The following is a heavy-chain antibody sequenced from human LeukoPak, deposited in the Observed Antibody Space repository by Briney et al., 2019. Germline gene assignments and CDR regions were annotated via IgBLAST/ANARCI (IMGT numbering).Heavy chain of an antibody. CDR3: ARHRGYSSFDY. J-gene: IGHJ4*02. CDR1: GFTFSDYY. Sequence: GGSLILSCAASGFTFSDYYMSWIRQAPGKGLEWVSYISSSSSYTNYADSVKGRFTISRDNAKNSLYLQMNSLRAEDTAVYYCARHRGYSSFDYWGQGTLVTVSS. CDR2: ISSSSSYT. V-gene: IGHV3-11*03. D-gene: IGHD5-18*01.